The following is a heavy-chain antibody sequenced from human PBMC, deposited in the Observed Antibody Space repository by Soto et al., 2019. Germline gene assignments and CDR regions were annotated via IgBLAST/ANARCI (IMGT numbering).Heavy chain of an antibody. CDR1: GFTFSSYG. D-gene: IGHD4-17*01. J-gene: IGHJ3*02. CDR2: ISYDGSNK. Sequence: ALRLSCAASGFTFSSYGMHLVRQAPGKGLEWVAVISYDGSNKYYADSVKGRFTISRDNSKNTLYLQMNSLRAEDTAVYYCAKGADYSDAFDIWGEVTMVTVSS. V-gene: IGHV3-30*18. CDR3: AKGADYSDAFDI.